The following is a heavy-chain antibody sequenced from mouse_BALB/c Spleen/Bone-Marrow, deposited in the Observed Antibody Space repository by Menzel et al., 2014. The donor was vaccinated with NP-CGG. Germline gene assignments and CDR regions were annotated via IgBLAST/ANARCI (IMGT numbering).Heavy chain of an antibody. D-gene: IGHD2-1*01. CDR2: INPSTGYT. Sequence: VQLQQSGAELAKPGASVKLSCKASGYTFTSYWMHWVKQRPGQGLEWIGYINPSTGYTDYNQNFNDKATLTADKSSSTAYMQLSSLTSKDSAVYYCARGNPLYAMDYWGQGTSVTVSS. CDR3: ARGNPLYAMDY. CDR1: GYTFTSYW. J-gene: IGHJ4*01. V-gene: IGHV1-7*01.